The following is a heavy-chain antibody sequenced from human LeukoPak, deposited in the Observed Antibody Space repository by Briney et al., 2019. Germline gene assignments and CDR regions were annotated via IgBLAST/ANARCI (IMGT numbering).Heavy chain of an antibody. CDR2: INTNTGNP. V-gene: IGHV7-4-1*02. D-gene: IGHD3-10*01. Sequence: DSVKVSCKASGYSLTSYALNWVRQAPGQGFEWMGWINTNTGNPTYAQGFTGRFVFSLDTSVSTAHLQISSLKAEDTAVYFCARGRGASSGSGSHGTTSSYYMDVWGKGTTVTVSS. J-gene: IGHJ6*03. CDR3: ARGRGASSGSGSHGTTSSYYMDV. CDR1: GYSLTSYA.